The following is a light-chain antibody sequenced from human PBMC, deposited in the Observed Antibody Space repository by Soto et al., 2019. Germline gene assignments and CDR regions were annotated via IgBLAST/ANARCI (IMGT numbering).Light chain of an antibody. CDR1: TSDVGTYDY. Sequence: QPVLTQPASVSGSPGQSITISCTGTTSDVGTYDYVSWYQHQPGKAPKVMIYEVSNRPSGVSDRFSGSKSGNTASLTISGLQAEDEADYYCSSYVGATTRVFGTGTKLTVL. J-gene: IGLJ1*01. CDR3: SSYVGATTRV. CDR2: EVS. V-gene: IGLV2-14*01.